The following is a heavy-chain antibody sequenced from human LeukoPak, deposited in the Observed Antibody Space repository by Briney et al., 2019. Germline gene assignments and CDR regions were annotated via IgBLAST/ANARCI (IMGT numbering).Heavy chain of an antibody. V-gene: IGHV3-48*03. J-gene: IGHJ4*02. Sequence: GGSLRLSCAASGFTFSSYAMSWVRQAPGKGLEWVSYISGSGGTTYYADSVEGRLTVSRDNADNSLYLQMNSLRAEDTGFYYCVKSSGYDLHWGQGTLVTVSS. D-gene: IGHD5-12*01. CDR2: ISGSGGTT. CDR1: GFTFSSYA. CDR3: VKSSGYDLH.